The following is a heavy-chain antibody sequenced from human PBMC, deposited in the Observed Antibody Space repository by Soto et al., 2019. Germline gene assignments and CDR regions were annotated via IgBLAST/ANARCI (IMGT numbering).Heavy chain of an antibody. CDR3: ARVLLWFREPLALDY. J-gene: IGHJ4*02. CDR2: IWYDGSNK. Sequence: QVQLVESGGGVVQPGRSLRLSCATSGFTFSSYGMHWVRQAPGKGLEWVAVIWYDGSNKYYADSVKGRFTISRDNSKNTLYLQMNSLRAEDTAVYYCARVLLWFREPLALDYWGQGTLVTVSS. D-gene: IGHD3-10*01. CDR1: GFTFSSYG. V-gene: IGHV3-33*01.